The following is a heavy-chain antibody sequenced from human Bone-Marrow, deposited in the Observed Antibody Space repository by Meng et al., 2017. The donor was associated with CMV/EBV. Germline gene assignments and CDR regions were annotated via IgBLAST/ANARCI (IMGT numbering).Heavy chain of an antibody. J-gene: IGHJ4*02. Sequence: CTVSGDSISSGSDYWSWIRQPAGKGLEWIGRIYTSGSTNYNPSLKSRVTISVDTSKNQFSLKLSSVTAADTAVYYCARGDILRYFDYWGQGTLATVPQ. CDR2: IYTSGST. V-gene: IGHV4-61*02. CDR1: GDSISSGSDY. CDR3: ARGDILRYFDY. D-gene: IGHD3-16*02.